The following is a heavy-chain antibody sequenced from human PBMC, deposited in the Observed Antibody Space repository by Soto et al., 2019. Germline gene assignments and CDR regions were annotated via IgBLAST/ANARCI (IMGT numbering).Heavy chain of an antibody. J-gene: IGHJ6*03. CDR1: GGSFSGYY. Sequence: SETLSLTCAVYGGSFSGYYWSWIRQPPGKGLEWIGEINHSGSTNYNPSLKSRVTISVDTSKNQFSLKLSSVTAADTAVYYCARGVEDCSGGSCYDRYYYYYYMDVWGKGTTVTVSS. CDR2: INHSGST. D-gene: IGHD2-15*01. V-gene: IGHV4-34*01. CDR3: ARGVEDCSGGSCYDRYYYYYYMDV.